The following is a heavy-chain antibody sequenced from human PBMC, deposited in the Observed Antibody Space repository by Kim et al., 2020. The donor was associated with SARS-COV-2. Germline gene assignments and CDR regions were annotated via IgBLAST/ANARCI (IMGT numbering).Heavy chain of an antibody. CDR2: FDPEDGET. Sequence: ASVKVSCKVSGYTLTELSMHWVRQAPGKGLEWMGGFDPEDGETIYAQKFQGRVTMTEDTSTDTAYMELSSLRSEDTAVYYCATVLRFLEWLAPGGSDYFDYWGQGTLVTVSS. CDR3: ATVLRFLEWLAPGGSDYFDY. D-gene: IGHD3-3*01. V-gene: IGHV1-24*01. CDR1: GYTLTELS. J-gene: IGHJ4*02.